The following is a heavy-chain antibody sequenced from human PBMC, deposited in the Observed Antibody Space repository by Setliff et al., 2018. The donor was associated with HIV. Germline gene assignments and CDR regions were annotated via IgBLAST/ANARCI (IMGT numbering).Heavy chain of an antibody. CDR2: IWYDGSNK. Sequence: PGGSLRLSCAASGFTFSSYGMHWVRQAPGKGLEWVAVIWYDGSNKYYADSVKGRFTISRDNSKNTLYLQMNSLRAEDTAVYYCAKSDVLQFLEWLPPSVHDAFDIWGQGTMVTVSS. D-gene: IGHD3-3*01. J-gene: IGHJ3*02. CDR1: GFTFSSYG. CDR3: AKSDVLQFLEWLPPSVHDAFDI. V-gene: IGHV3-33*06.